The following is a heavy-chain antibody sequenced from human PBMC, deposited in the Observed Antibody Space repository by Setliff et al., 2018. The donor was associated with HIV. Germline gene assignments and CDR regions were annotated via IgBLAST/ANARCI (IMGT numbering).Heavy chain of an antibody. CDR1: GYTFTDFY. CDR3: ARAHFLVAMTRNWFDP. V-gene: IGHV1-2*06. CDR2: INPKSGVA. J-gene: IGHJ5*02. Sequence: ASVKVSCKASGYTFTDFYIHWVRQAPGQGLEWIGRINPKSGVADYLKKFQGRVTMTTDTSTNTAHMELIRPRFDETAVYYCARAHFLVAMTRNWFDPWGQGTLVTVS. D-gene: IGHD5-12*01.